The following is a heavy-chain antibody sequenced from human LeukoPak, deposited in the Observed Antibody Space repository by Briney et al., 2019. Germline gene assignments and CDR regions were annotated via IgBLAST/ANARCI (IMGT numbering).Heavy chain of an antibody. Sequence: SETLSLTCAVSGYSISSGYYWGWVRQPPGKGLEWIGSIYRSGSTYYNPSLKSRVTISVDNSKNQFSLKLSSVTAADTAVYYCARHEGDQLLGHWFDPWGQGTLVTVSS. J-gene: IGHJ5*02. CDR2: IYRSGST. CDR3: ARHEGDQLLGHWFDP. V-gene: IGHV4-38-2*01. D-gene: IGHD2-2*01. CDR1: GYSISSGYY.